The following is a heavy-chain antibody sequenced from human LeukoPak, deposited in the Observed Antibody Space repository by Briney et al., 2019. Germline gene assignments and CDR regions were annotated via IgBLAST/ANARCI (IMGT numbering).Heavy chain of an antibody. J-gene: IGHJ2*01. CDR1: GYTFTGYY. CDR2: INPNSGGT. Sequence: ASVKVSCKASGYTFTGYYMHWVRQAPGQGLEWMGWINPNSGGTNYAQKFQGRVTMTRDTSISTAYMELSRLRSDDTAVYYCARVITATENWYFDLWGRGTLVTVSS. CDR3: ARVITATENWYFDL. V-gene: IGHV1-2*02. D-gene: IGHD5-24*01.